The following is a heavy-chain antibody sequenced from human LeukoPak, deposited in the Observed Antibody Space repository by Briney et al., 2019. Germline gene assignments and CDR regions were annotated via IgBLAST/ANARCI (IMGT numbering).Heavy chain of an antibody. Sequence: SETLSLTCAVYGGSFSGYYWSWIRQPPGKGLEWIGEINHSGSTNYNPSLKSRVTISVDTSKNQFSLKLSSVTAADTAVYYCARDLLTNEGYCSGGSCYSDDYWGQGTLVTVSS. J-gene: IGHJ4*02. D-gene: IGHD2-15*01. CDR2: INHSGST. CDR3: ARDLLTNEGYCSGGSCYSDDY. CDR1: GGSFSGYY. V-gene: IGHV4-34*01.